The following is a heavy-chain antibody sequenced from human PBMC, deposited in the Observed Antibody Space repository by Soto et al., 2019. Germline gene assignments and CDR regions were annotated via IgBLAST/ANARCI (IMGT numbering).Heavy chain of an antibody. V-gene: IGHV1-18*04. D-gene: IGHD6-19*01. CDR3: ARERLNTGWYGFDY. CDR2: VSNRNGVT. J-gene: IGHJ4*02. CDR1: GYTFANFD. Sequence: VASVKVSFKTSGYTFANFDFSWVRQAPGQGLEWMGWVSNRNGVTNYAGNFRDRVTISTDTSTNTVYMELRSLRSDDTAVYFCARERLNTGWYGFDYWGQGTQVTVSS.